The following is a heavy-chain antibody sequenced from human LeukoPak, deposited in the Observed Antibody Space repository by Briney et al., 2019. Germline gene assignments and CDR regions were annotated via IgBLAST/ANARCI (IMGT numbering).Heavy chain of an antibody. CDR1: GFTFSDYY. D-gene: IGHD2-2*01. J-gene: IGHJ4*02. CDR3: ARLVPAASYYFDY. Sequence: GGSLRLSCAASGFTFSDYYMTWIRQAPGKGLEWVSYISSSSSYTNHADSVKGRFTISRDNAKNSLYLQMNSLRAEDTAVYYCARLVPAASYYFDYWGQGTLVTVSS. V-gene: IGHV3-11*03. CDR2: ISSSSSYT.